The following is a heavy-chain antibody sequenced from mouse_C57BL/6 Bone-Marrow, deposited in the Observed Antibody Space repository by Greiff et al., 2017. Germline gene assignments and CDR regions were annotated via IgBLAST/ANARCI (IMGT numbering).Heavy chain of an antibody. CDR2: IRLKSDNYAT. CDR3: LLWLRVDY. D-gene: IGHD2-2*01. Sequence: EVMLVESGGGLVQPGGSMKLSCVASGFTFSNYWMNWVRQSPEKGLEWVAQIRLKSDNYATHYAESVKGRFTISRDDSTSSVYLQMNNLMTEDTGIYYCLLWLRVDYWGQGTTRTVAS. CDR1: GFTFSNYW. J-gene: IGHJ2*01. V-gene: IGHV6-3*01.